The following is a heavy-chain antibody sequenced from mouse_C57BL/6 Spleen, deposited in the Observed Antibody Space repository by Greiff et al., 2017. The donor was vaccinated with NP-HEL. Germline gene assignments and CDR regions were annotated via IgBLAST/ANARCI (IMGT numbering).Heavy chain of an antibody. CDR3: TGATVVAGPSMDY. Sequence: EVKVEESGGGLVQPGGSMKLSCVASGFTFSNYWMNWVRQSPEKGLEWVAQIRLKSDNYATHYAESVKGRFTISRDDSKSSVYLQMNNLRAEDTGIYYGTGATVVAGPSMDYWGQGTSVTVSS. D-gene: IGHD1-1*01. V-gene: IGHV6-3*01. CDR1: GFTFSNYW. J-gene: IGHJ4*01. CDR2: IRLKSDNYAT.